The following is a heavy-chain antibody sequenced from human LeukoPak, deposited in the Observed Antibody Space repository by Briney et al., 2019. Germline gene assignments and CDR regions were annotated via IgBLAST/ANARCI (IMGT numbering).Heavy chain of an antibody. D-gene: IGHD3-16*01. V-gene: IGHV4-61*08. CDR2: IYYSGST. Sequence: PSETLSLTCTVSGGSISSGGYYWSWIRQPPGKGLEWIGYIYYSGSTNYNPSLKSRVTISVDTSKNQFSLKLSSVTAADTAVYYCAGGILIYMDVWGKGTTVTVSS. J-gene: IGHJ6*03. CDR1: GGSISSGGYY. CDR3: AGGILIYMDV.